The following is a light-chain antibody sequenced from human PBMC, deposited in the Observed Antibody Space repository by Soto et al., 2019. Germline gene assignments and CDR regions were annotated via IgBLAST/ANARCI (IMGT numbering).Light chain of an antibody. CDR1: SSDVGSYNL. Sequence: QSALAQPASVSGSPGQSITISCTGTSSDVGSYNLVSWYQQHPGKAPKLMIYEGSKRPSGVSNRFSGSKSDNTASLTISGLQAEDEADYYCSSYTSSRTLVFGTGTKVTVL. J-gene: IGLJ1*01. V-gene: IGLV2-14*02. CDR3: SSYTSSRTLV. CDR2: EGS.